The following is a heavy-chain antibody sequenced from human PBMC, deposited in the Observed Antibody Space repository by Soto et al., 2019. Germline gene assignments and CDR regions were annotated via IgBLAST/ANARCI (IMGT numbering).Heavy chain of an antibody. V-gene: IGHV2-5*02. Sequence: SGPTLVNPTATLTLTCTFSGFSLNTDGVAVCWFRQPPGNALERLGLLYWDHDKRYSPSQESRLSITRDTSKSQVILTTNNMEPVDTGIYDCAYRKGAASGMGIWFEPWCQGTPGAVAS. CDR2: LYWDHDK. CDR3: AYRKGAASGMGIWFEP. J-gene: IGHJ5*02. D-gene: IGHD6-13*01. CDR1: GFSLNTDGVA.